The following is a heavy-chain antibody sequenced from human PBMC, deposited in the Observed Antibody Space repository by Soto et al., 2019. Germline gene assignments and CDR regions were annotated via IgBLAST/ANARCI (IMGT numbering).Heavy chain of an antibody. CDR1: GYTFTSYY. CDR2: INPSGGST. J-gene: IGHJ6*02. V-gene: IGHV1-46*03. CDR3: ARTDYSSSWYPNYYYGMDV. Sequence: ASVKVSCKASGYTFTSYYMHWVRQAPGQGLEWMGIINPSGGSTSYAQKFQGRVTMTRDTSTSTVYMELSSLRSEDTAVYYCARTDYSSSWYPNYYYGMDVWGQGTTVTVSS. D-gene: IGHD6-13*01.